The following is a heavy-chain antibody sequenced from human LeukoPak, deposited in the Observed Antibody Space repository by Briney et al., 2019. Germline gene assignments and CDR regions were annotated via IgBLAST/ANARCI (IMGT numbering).Heavy chain of an antibody. CDR1: GGSISSSSYY. Sequence: SETLSLTCTVSGGSISSSSYYWGWIRQPPGKGLEWIGSIYYSGSTYYNPSLKSRVTISVDTSKNQFSLKLSSVTAADTAVYYRARRSLMGYYDSSGYYSDYWGQGTLVTVSS. CDR3: ARRSLMGYYDSSGYYSDY. V-gene: IGHV4-39*01. D-gene: IGHD3-22*01. CDR2: IYYSGST. J-gene: IGHJ4*02.